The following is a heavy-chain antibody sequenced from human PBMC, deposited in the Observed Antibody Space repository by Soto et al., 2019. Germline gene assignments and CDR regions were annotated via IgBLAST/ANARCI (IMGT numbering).Heavy chain of an antibody. D-gene: IGHD4-4*01. Sequence: QLQLQESGPGLVKPSETLSLTCTVSGGSISSSSYYWGWIRQPPGKGLEWIGSIYYSGSTYYNPSLKSRVTISVDTSKNQFSLKLSSVTAADTAVYYCARHRSGLNYSPAPPDYWGQGTLVTVSS. CDR1: GGSISSSSYY. V-gene: IGHV4-39*01. CDR2: IYYSGST. J-gene: IGHJ4*02. CDR3: ARHRSGLNYSPAPPDY.